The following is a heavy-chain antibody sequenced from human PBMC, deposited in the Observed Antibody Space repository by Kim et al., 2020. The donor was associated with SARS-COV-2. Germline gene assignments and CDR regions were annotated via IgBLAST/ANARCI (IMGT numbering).Heavy chain of an antibody. CDR1: GGSISSSSYY. CDR2: IYYSGST. J-gene: IGHJ6*02. Sequence: SETLSLTCTVSGGSISSSSYYWGWIRQPPGKGLEWIGSIYYSGSTYYNPSLKSRVTISVDTSKNQFSLKLSSVTAADTAVYYCARVPGRTYYYGMDVWGQGTTVTVSS. V-gene: IGHV4-39*01. CDR3: ARVPGRTYYYGMDV.